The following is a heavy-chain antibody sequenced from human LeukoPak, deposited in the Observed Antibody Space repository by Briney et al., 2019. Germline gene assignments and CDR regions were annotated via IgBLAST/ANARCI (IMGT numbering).Heavy chain of an antibody. CDR1: GFTLSSYW. CDR2: IKQDGSAI. V-gene: IGHV3-7*01. Sequence: GGSLRLSCAASGFTLSSYWMSWVRQAPGKGLEWVANIKQDGSAIYYVDSVKGRFTISRDNAKNSLYLQMNSLRAEDTAVYYCARDFLHPSDYWGQGTLVTVSS. D-gene: IGHD2/OR15-2a*01. CDR3: ARDFLHPSDY. J-gene: IGHJ4*02.